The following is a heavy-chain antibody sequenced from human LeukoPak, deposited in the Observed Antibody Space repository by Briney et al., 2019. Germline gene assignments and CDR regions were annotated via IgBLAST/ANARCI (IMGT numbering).Heavy chain of an antibody. CDR2: ISDTGGRT. V-gene: IGHV3-23*01. CDR1: GFTFRDSA. Sequence: GGSLRLSCAASGFTFRDSAVSWVRHSQGEGRKWVSSISDTGGRTYYAGSVKGRFTIPRDNPRNTVNLQMNSLRAGDTARYYCAKGGQDFDFWRFDLWGQGILVIVSS. CDR3: AKGGQDFDFWRFDL. D-gene: IGHD3-3*01. J-gene: IGHJ5*02.